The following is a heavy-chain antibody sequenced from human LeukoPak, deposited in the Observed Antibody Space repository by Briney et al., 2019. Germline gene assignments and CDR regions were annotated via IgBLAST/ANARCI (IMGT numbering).Heavy chain of an antibody. D-gene: IGHD2-2*01. V-gene: IGHV3-53*01. Sequence: GGSLRLSCAASGFTVSTYYMTWVRQAPGKGLECVSVIYSGGSTYYADSVKGRFTVSRDNSKNTLYLQMNSLRAEDTAMYYCARGLGYCTSTTCLLPFDYWGQGTLVTVSP. J-gene: IGHJ4*02. CDR2: IYSGGST. CDR3: ARGLGYCTSTTCLLPFDY. CDR1: GFTVSTYY.